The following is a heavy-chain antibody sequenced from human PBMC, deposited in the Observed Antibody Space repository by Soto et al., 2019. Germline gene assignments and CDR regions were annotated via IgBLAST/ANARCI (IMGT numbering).Heavy chain of an antibody. CDR2: IYYSGST. J-gene: IGHJ4*02. D-gene: IGHD3-10*02. CDR3: ATDLYVYIDS. V-gene: IGHV4-31*03. CDR1: GGSISSGGYY. Sequence: TSETLSLTCTVPGGSISSGGYYWSWIRQHPGKGLEWIGCIYYSGSTYYNPSLKSRVTISVDTSKNQFSLKLSSVTAADTAVYYCATDLYVYIDSWGQGPLVTVSS.